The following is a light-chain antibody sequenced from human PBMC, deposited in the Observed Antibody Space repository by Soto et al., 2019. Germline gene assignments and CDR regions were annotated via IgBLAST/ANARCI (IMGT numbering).Light chain of an antibody. CDR3: QQRSNWPPIT. J-gene: IGKJ5*01. V-gene: IGKV3-11*01. Sequence: EIVLTQSPATLSLSPGERATLSCRASQSVSSYLAWYQQKPGQAPRLLIYDASNRANGIPARLSGSGSGTDFSLAISSLEPEDFAVYYCQQRSNWPPITFGQGTRLEIK. CDR2: DAS. CDR1: QSVSSY.